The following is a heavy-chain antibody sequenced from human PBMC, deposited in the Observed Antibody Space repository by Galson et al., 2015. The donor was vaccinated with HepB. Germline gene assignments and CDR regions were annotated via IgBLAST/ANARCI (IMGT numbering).Heavy chain of an antibody. Sequence: SLRLSCAASGFTFSSYSMNWVRQAPGKGLEWVSSISSSSSYIYYADSVKGRFTISRDNAKNSLYLQMNSLRAEDTAVYYCARDSPITMVRGVIDYWGQGTLVTVSS. V-gene: IGHV3-21*01. CDR1: GFTFSSYS. CDR3: ARDSPITMVRGVIDY. CDR2: ISSSSSYI. D-gene: IGHD3-10*01. J-gene: IGHJ4*02.